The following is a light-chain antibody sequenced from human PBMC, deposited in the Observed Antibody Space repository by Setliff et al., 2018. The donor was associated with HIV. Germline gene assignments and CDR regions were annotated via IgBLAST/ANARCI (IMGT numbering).Light chain of an antibody. Sequence: QSVLTQPASVSGSPGQSITISCTGTSSDVGGYSYVSWYQQHPGKAPKLIIYEVRNRPSGVSNRFSDSKSGNTASLTISGLQAEDEADYYCSSYAVTNTLPFGTGTKVTV. CDR2: EVR. CDR3: SSYAVTNTLP. J-gene: IGLJ1*01. V-gene: IGLV2-14*01. CDR1: SSDVGGYSY.